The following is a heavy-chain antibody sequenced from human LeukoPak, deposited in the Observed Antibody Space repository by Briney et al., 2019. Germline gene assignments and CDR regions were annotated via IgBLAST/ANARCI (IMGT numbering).Heavy chain of an antibody. Sequence: SVKVSCKASGYTLTGYYMHWVRQAPGQGLEWMGWMNPNSGGTKYAQKFQGRVTMTRDTSISTAYMELSRLRSDDTAMYYCARDKLGLGELSLYDQWGQGTLVTVSS. CDR2: MNPNSGGT. V-gene: IGHV1-2*02. CDR3: ARDKLGLGELSLYDQ. D-gene: IGHD3-16*02. J-gene: IGHJ5*02. CDR1: GYTLTGYY.